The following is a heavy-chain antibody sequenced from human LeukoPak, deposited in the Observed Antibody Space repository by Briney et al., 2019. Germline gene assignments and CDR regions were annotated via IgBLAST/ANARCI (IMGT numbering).Heavy chain of an antibody. D-gene: IGHD6-13*01. CDR2: SSSSSSPI. J-gene: IGHJ6*03. CDR3: ARILFGYSRSWWIMDV. CDR1: GFTFSSYS. V-gene: IGHV3-48*01. Sequence: GGSLRLSCAASGFTFSSYSMNWVRQAPGKGLEWVSYSSSSSSPIYYADSVKGRFTISRDNAKNPLHLQMNSLRAEDTAVYYCARILFGYSRSWWIMDVWGKGTTVTVSS.